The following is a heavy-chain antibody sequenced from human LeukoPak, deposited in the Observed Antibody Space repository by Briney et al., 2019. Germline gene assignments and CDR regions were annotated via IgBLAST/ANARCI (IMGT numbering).Heavy chain of an antibody. V-gene: IGHV1-18*01. D-gene: IGHD3-3*01. CDR3: ARDRSEYDFWSGNPVDFQH. J-gene: IGHJ1*01. CDR1: GYTFTSYG. CDR2: ISAYNGNT. Sequence: ASVKVSCKASGYTFTSYGISWVRLAPGQGLEWMGWISAYNGNTNYAQKLQGRVTMTTDTSTSTAYMELRSLRSDDTAVYYCARDRSEYDFWSGNPVDFQHWGQGILVTVSS.